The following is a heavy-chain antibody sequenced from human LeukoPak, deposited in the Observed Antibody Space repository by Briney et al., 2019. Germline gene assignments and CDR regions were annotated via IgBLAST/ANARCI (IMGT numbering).Heavy chain of an antibody. V-gene: IGHV3-11*01. CDR2: ISNSGSTL. J-gene: IGHJ4*02. CDR1: GFAFSDFY. CDR3: ARGALGSYDY. Sequence: TGGSLRLSCAASGFAFSDFYMFWIRQAPGKGLEWISYISNSGSTLYYADSVKGRFTISRDNDKNLLYLQMNSLRADDTAVYYCARGALGSYDYWGQGTLVTVSS. D-gene: IGHD3-10*01.